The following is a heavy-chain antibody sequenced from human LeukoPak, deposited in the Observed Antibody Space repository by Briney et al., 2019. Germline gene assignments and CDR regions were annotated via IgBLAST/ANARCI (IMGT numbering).Heavy chain of an antibody. CDR2: ISAYNGNT. Sequence: RAPVKVSCKASGYTFTGYYMRWVRQAPGQGLEWMGWISAYNGNTNYAQKLQGRVTMTTDTSTSTAYMELRSLRSDDTAVYYCARRLYDTGFDYWAREPWSPSPQ. CDR3: ARRLYDTGFDY. CDR1: GYTFTGYY. J-gene: IGHJ4*02. D-gene: IGHD3-9*01. V-gene: IGHV1-18*04.